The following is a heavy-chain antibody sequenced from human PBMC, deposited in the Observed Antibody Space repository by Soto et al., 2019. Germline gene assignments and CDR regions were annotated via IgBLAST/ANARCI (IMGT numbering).Heavy chain of an antibody. CDR3: ASVVVVAATHSGMDV. CDR2: ISSSSSYI. D-gene: IGHD2-15*01. V-gene: IGHV3-21*01. Sequence: VGSLRLSCGASGFPFSSYIVNWVRQAPGKGLEWVSSISSSSSYIYYADSVKGRFTISRDNAKNSLYLQMNSLRAEDTAVYYCASVVVVAATHSGMDVWGQGTTVTVSS. CDR1: GFPFSSYI. J-gene: IGHJ6*02.